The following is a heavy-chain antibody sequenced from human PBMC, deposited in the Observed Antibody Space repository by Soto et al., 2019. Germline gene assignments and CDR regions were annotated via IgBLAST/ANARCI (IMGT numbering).Heavy chain of an antibody. D-gene: IGHD4-17*01. J-gene: IGHJ4*02. V-gene: IGHV4-59*01. CDR1: GGSISSYY. Sequence: PSETLSLTCTVAGGSISSYYWSWIRQPPGKGLEWIGYIYYSGSTNYNPSLKSRVTISVDTSKNQFSLKLSSVTAADTAVYYCARIYGDYVDYWGQGTLVTVSS. CDR2: IYYSGST. CDR3: ARIYGDYVDY.